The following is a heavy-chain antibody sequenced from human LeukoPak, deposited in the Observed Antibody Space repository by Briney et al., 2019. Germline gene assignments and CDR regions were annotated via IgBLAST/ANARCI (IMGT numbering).Heavy chain of an antibody. J-gene: IGHJ4*02. CDR2: IRSKANSCAT. D-gene: IGHD3-22*01. CDR3: TSPYLNYYDTSGY. CDR1: GLIFSDSA. V-gene: IGHV3-73*01. Sequence: GGSLRLSCAASGLIFSDSAMQWVRQASGKGLEWVGRIRSKANSCATAYAASVKGRFTISRDDSKNTAYLHMNSLKTEDTAVYYCTSPYLNYYDTSGYWGQGTLVTVSS.